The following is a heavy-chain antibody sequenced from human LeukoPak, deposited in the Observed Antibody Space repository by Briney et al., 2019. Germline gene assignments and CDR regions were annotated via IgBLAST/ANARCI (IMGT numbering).Heavy chain of an antibody. Sequence: SETLSLTCTVSGGSISSYYWCWIRQPPGQGLEWIGYIYFSWSTNYNPSLKSRVTISVDTSKNQFSPKLSSVTAADTAVYYCARHGSSTSPRVHYYYGMDVWGQGTTVTVSS. V-gene: IGHV4-59*08. CDR1: GGSISSYY. J-gene: IGHJ6*02. D-gene: IGHD2-2*01. CDR2: IYFSWST. CDR3: ARHGSSTSPRVHYYYGMDV.